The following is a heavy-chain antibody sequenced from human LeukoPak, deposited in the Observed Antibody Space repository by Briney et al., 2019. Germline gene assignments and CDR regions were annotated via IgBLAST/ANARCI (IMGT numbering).Heavy chain of an antibody. CDR1: GYTFTTYV. V-gene: IGHV1-69*13. CDR3: ARDLGTDYVY. D-gene: IGHD4-17*01. Sequence: ASVKVSCKASGYTFTTYVFNWVRQAPGQGLEWMGGIIPIFGTANYAQKFQGRVTITADESTSTAYMELSSLRSEDTAVYYCARDLGTDYVYWGQGTLVTVSS. J-gene: IGHJ4*02. CDR2: IIPIFGTA.